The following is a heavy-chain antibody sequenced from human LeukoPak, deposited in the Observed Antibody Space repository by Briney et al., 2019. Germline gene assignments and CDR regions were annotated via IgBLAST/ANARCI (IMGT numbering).Heavy chain of an antibody. J-gene: IGHJ4*02. Sequence: SVKVSCKASGGTFSSYAISWVRQAPGQGLGWMGGIIPIFGTANYAQKFQGRVTITADESTSTAYMELSSLRSEDTAVYYCARVRNSGFRYVDSWGQGTLVTVSS. CDR3: ARVRNSGFRYVDS. V-gene: IGHV1-69*13. CDR2: IIPIFGTA. D-gene: IGHD5-12*01. CDR1: GGTFSSYA.